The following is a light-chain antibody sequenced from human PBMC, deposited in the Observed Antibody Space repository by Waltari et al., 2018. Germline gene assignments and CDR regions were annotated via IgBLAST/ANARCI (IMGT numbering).Light chain of an antibody. CDR2: DAS. V-gene: IGKV1-33*01. J-gene: IGKJ4*01. CDR3: QQFHSLLT. CDR1: QDINNY. Sequence: QMTQSPSSLSASVGDSVTITCQASQDINNYLNLDQQKPGKAPKLLIYDASNLETVVPSRFSGSGSGTTFTFTISSLQPEDIATYYCQQFHSLLTFGGGTKVEIK.